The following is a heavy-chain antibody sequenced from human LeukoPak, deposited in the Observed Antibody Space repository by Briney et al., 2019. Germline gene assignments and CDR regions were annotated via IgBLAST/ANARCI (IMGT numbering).Heavy chain of an antibody. V-gene: IGHV4-39*01. Sequence: SETLSLTCTVSGGSISSSSYYWGWIRQPPGKGLEWIGSIYYSGSTYYNPSLKSRVTISVDTSKNQFSLKLSSVTAADTAVYYCDGGSRLRFLGPYYYSMDVWGKGTTTIVSS. CDR1: GGSISSSSYY. J-gene: IGHJ6*03. D-gene: IGHD3-3*01. CDR2: IYYSGST. CDR3: DGGSRLRFLGPYYYSMDV.